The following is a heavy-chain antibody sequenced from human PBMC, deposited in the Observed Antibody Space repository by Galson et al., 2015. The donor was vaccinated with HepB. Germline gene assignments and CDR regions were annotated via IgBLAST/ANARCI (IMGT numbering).Heavy chain of an antibody. CDR3: TTDLPWEAGR. Sequence: SLRLSCAGSGLTFSSNWMHWVRQSPEKGLVWVSRINRDGSRTDYADSVEGRFTISRDNAKNTLFLQMSSLGADDTAVYYCTTDLPWEAGRWGQGTLVTVSS. CDR1: GLTFSSNW. D-gene: IGHD1-26*01. CDR2: INRDGSRT. V-gene: IGHV3-74*01. J-gene: IGHJ4*02.